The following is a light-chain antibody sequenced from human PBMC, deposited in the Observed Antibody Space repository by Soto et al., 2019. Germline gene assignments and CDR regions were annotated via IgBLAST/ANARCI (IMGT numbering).Light chain of an antibody. CDR2: EVT. Sequence: QSALTQPASVSGSPGQSITISCTATSSDVGSFNYVSWYQHHPGKAPKLMIYEVTSRPSGVSNRFSGSKSGNTASLTISGLQAEDEADYYCVSYATSTTLYVFGSGTKVIGL. CDR1: SSDVGSFNY. V-gene: IGLV2-14*01. CDR3: VSYATSTTLYV. J-gene: IGLJ1*01.